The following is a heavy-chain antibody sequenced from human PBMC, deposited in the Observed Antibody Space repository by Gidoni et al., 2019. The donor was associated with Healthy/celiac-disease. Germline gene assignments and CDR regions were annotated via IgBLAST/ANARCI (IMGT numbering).Heavy chain of an antibody. CDR1: GGSISSYY. V-gene: IGHV4-59*01. D-gene: IGHD3-10*01. J-gene: IGHJ6*02. CDR2: IYYSGST. CDR3: ARGGRPPSTMYYGMDV. Sequence: QVQLQESGPGLVKPSETLSLTCTVSGGSISSYYWSWIRQPPGKGLEWIGYIYYSGSTNYNPSLKSRVTISVDTSKNQFSLKLSSVTAADTAVYYCARGGRPPSTMYYGMDVWGQGTTVTVSS.